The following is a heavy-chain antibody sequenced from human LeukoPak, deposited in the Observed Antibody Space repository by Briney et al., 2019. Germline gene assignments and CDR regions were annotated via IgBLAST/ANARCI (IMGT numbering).Heavy chain of an antibody. J-gene: IGHJ5*02. D-gene: IGHD2-15*01. CDR2: ISGGGTTT. V-gene: IGHV3-74*03. Sequence: GGSLRLSCVASGFTFSNYFMHWVRLAPGKGLVWVSRISGGGTTTLYADSVKGRFTISRDNAKNTLYLQMNSLRDEDTAVYYCASRVDSTRWFDPWGQGTLVAVSS. CDR3: ASRVDSTRWFDP. CDR1: GFTFSNYF.